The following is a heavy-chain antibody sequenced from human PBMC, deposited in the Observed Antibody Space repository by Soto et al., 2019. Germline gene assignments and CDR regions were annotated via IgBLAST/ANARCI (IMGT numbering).Heavy chain of an antibody. Sequence: SETLSLTCAVYGGSFSGYLWTWIRQPPGKGLEWIGEINHGGSTNYNPSLKSRVTISIDTSKNQFSLKVSSVTAADTAVYYCARGGGYYNYYGMDVWGQGTTVTVSS. CDR2: INHGGST. CDR3: ARGGGYYNYYGMDV. V-gene: IGHV4-34*01. J-gene: IGHJ6*02. CDR1: GGSFSGYL.